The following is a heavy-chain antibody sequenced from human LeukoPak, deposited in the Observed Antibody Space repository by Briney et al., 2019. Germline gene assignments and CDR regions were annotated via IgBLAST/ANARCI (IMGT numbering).Heavy chain of an antibody. J-gene: IGHJ3*02. V-gene: IGHV4-59*01. CDR1: GGSISSYY. CDR3: ARAPMAAAVDI. CDR2: IYYSGST. Sequence: SETLSLTCTVSGGSISSYYWSWIRQPPGKGLEWIGYIYYSGSTNYNPSLKSRVTISVDTSKNQFSLKLSSVTAADTAVYYCARAPMAAAVDIWGQGTMVTVSS. D-gene: IGHD6-13*01.